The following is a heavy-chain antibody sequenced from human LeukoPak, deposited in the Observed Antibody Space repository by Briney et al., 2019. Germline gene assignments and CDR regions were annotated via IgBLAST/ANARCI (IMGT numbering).Heavy chain of an antibody. CDR2: IYSSGST. D-gene: IGHD5-24*01. CDR1: GVSISSGSNY. V-gene: IGHV4-39*07. CDR3: ARGRKVGWLQPRNYYMDV. Sequence: SETLSLTCRVSGVSISSGSNYWGWIRQPPGKTLEWIGSIYSSGSTYYNSSLKSRVTISVDTSKNQFSLKLSSVTAADTAVYYCARGRKVGWLQPRNYYMDVWGKGTTVTVSS. J-gene: IGHJ6*03.